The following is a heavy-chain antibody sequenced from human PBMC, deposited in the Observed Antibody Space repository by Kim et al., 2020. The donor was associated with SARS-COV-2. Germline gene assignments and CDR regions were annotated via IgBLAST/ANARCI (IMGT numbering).Heavy chain of an antibody. CDR2: IRSKAYGGTT. CDR1: GFTFGDYA. Sequence: GGSLRLSCTASGFTFGDYAMSWFRQAPGKGLEWVGFIRSKAYGGTTEYAASVKGRFTISRDDSKGIAYLQMNSLKTEDTAVYYCTIDWSYSSGWYQGDYFDYWGQGTLVTVSS. CDR3: TIDWSYSSGWYQGDYFDY. J-gene: IGHJ4*02. D-gene: IGHD6-19*01. V-gene: IGHV3-49*03.